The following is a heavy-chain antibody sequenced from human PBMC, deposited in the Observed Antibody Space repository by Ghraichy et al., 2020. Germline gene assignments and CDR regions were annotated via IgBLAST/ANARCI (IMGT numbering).Heavy chain of an antibody. Sequence: SQTLSLTCGVHGASFSGYYWTWIRQPPGKALEWIGEINHGGSTNYSPSLKSRVTILVDTSKNQFSLRLRSMTAADTAVYYCTRVQWGGIASHDYWGQGTLVTVSS. CDR2: INHGGST. D-gene: IGHD6-19*01. CDR1: GASFSGYY. J-gene: IGHJ4*02. CDR3: TRVQWGGIASHDY. V-gene: IGHV4-34*01.